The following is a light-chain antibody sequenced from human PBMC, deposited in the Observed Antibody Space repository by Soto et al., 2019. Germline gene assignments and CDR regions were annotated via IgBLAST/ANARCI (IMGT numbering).Light chain of an antibody. Sequence: EIVLTQSPATLSLSPGERATLSCRASQRVSSFLAWYHQKPGQAPRLLIYDASNRATGIPARFSGSRSGTDFTLPISSLEPEDFAVYYCQQRSNWPPYTFGQGTKLEIK. CDR3: QQRSNWPPYT. CDR1: QRVSSF. CDR2: DAS. J-gene: IGKJ2*01. V-gene: IGKV3-11*01.